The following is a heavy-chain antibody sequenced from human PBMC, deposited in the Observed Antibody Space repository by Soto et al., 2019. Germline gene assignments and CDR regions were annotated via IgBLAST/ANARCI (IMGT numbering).Heavy chain of an antibody. D-gene: IGHD3-16*01. CDR2: VNAYNGNT. CDR3: ARDPALGGPFDY. J-gene: IGHJ4*02. CDR1: TFTSYG. V-gene: IGHV1-18*01. Sequence: TFTSYGISWVRQAPGQGLEWMGWVNAYNGNTKYAQKLQGRVTMTTDTSTSTAYMELRSLRSDDTAVYYCARDPALGGPFDYWGQGTLVTVSS.